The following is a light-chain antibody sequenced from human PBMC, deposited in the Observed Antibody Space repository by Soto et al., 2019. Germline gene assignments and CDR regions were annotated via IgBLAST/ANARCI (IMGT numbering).Light chain of an antibody. CDR1: SSDVGGYNY. CDR2: EVS. V-gene: IGLV2-14*01. CDR3: ISYTSSSTWV. Sequence: HSPLTQPASPSGSPGQSITISCTGTSSDVGGYNYVSWYQQHPGKAPKLMIYEVSNRPSGVSDRFSGSRSGNTASLTISGLQAEDESDYYCISYTSSSTWVFGGGTKVTVL. J-gene: IGLJ3*02.